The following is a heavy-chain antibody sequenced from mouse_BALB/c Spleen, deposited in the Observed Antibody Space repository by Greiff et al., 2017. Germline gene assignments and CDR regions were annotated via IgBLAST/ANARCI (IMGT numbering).Heavy chain of an antibody. Sequence: LVESGGGLVKPGGSLKLSCAASGFTFSDYYMYWVRQTPEKRLEWVATISDGGSYTYYPDSVKGRFTISRDNAKNNLYLQMSSLKSEDTAMYYCARGYDYDYFDYWGQGTTLTVSS. CDR2: ISDGGSYT. J-gene: IGHJ2*01. V-gene: IGHV5-4*02. D-gene: IGHD2-4*01. CDR3: ARGYDYDYFDY. CDR1: GFTFSDYY.